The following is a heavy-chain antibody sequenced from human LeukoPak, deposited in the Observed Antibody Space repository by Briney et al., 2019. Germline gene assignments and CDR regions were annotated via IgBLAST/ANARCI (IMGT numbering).Heavy chain of an antibody. V-gene: IGHV3-48*04. D-gene: IGHD6-19*01. Sequence: GGSLRLSCAASGFTFSSYSMSWVRQAPGKGLEWVSYISSSSSTIYYADSEKGRFTISRDNAKNSLYLQMNSLRAEDTAVYYCARDFRAIAVAGTNWGQGTLVTVSS. CDR2: ISSSSSTI. CDR1: GFTFSSYS. J-gene: IGHJ4*02. CDR3: ARDFRAIAVAGTN.